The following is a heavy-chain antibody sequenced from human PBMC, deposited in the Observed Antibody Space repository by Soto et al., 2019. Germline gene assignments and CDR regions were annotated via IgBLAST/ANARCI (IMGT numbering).Heavy chain of an antibody. V-gene: IGHV3-23*01. J-gene: IGHJ5*02. D-gene: IGHD6-19*01. Sequence: EVQLLESGGGLVQPGGSLRLSCAASGFTFSTYAMNWVRQAPGKGLEWVSVISDSGSTYYADSVKGRFTTSRDNSKDTLYLQMNSLRAEDTAMYFCAKSAGYQSLAVSGSWGQGTLVIVSS. CDR3: AKSAGYQSLAVSGS. CDR1: GFTFSTYA. CDR2: ISDSGST.